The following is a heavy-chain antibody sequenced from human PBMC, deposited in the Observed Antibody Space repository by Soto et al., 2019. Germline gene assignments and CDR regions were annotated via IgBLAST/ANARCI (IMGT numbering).Heavy chain of an antibody. CDR3: ARDGGRHAGGIDY. CDR2: IIPIFGTA. V-gene: IGHV1-69*01. Sequence: QVQLVQSGAEVKKPGSSVKVSCKASGGTFSSYSINWVRQAPGQGLEWMGEIIPIFGTANYAQKFQGRVTISADESTSTAYMELSSLRSEDTAVYYCARDGGRHAGGIDYWGQGTLVTVSS. CDR1: GGTFSSYS. J-gene: IGHJ4*02. D-gene: IGHD1-26*01.